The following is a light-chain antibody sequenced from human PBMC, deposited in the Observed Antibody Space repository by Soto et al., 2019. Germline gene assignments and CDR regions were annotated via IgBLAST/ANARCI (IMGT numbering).Light chain of an antibody. V-gene: IGKV1-39*01. Sequence: DIQMTQSPSSLSASVGDRVTITCRASQSISIYLNWYQQKPGKAPKFLVYAASSLQSGVPSRFSSSGSRTDFSLTISSLQPEDFATYYCQQSYSTPGLSFGGATKVEIK. CDR3: QQSYSTPGLS. J-gene: IGKJ4*01. CDR2: AAS. CDR1: QSISIY.